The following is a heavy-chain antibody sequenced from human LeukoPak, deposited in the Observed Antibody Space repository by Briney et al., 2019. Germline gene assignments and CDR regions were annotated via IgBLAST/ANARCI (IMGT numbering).Heavy chain of an antibody. CDR1: GFIFSNYW. J-gene: IGHJ4*02. V-gene: IGHV3-30-3*01. CDR3: ARDYYGSGSYYGVFDY. CDR2: ISYDGSYK. D-gene: IGHD3-10*01. Sequence: GGSLRLSCSASGFIFSNYWMTWVRQAPGKGLEWVAVISYDGSYKYYADSVKGRFTISRDNSKNTLYLQMNSLRAEDTAVYYCARDYYGSGSYYGVFDYWGQGTLVTVSS.